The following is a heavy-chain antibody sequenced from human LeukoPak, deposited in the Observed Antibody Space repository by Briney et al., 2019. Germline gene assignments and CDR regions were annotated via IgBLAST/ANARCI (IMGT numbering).Heavy chain of an antibody. D-gene: IGHD3-10*01. J-gene: IGHJ3*02. Sequence: GGSLRLSCAASGFTFSSYEMNWARQAPGKGLEWVSYISSSGSTIYYADSVKGRFTISRDNAKNSLYLQMNSLRAEDTAVYYCATTYGSGTSFGAFDIWGQGTMVTVSS. CDR3: ATTYGSGTSFGAFDI. CDR2: ISSSGSTI. V-gene: IGHV3-48*03. CDR1: GFTFSSYE.